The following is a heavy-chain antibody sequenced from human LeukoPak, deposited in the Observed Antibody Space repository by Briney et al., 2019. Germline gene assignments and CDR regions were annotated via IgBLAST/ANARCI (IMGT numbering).Heavy chain of an antibody. CDR3: ARVLWANTNWFDP. D-gene: IGHD3-16*01. V-gene: IGHV4-38-2*02. J-gene: IGHJ5*02. CDR2: IYHSGST. Sequence: SETLSLTCTVSGYSISSGYYWGWIRQPPGKGLEWIGSIYHSGSTYYNPSLKSRVTISVDTSKNQFSLKLSSVTAADTAVYYCARVLWANTNWFDPWGQGTLVTVSS. CDR1: GYSISSGYY.